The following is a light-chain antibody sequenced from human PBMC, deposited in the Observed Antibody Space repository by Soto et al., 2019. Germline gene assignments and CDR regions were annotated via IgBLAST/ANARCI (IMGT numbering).Light chain of an antibody. Sequence: DIVITQSPDSLAVSLCERSTINCNSSQSVLYSSNNRDSLAWYQQKPGLPPKLLIYWASIRASGVPDRFSGGGSGTDFTLTISSLQAEDVAVYYCQQYYSTMYTFGQGTKVDIK. CDR1: QSVLYSSNNRDS. CDR2: WAS. J-gene: IGKJ2*01. V-gene: IGKV4-1*01. CDR3: QQYYSTMYT.